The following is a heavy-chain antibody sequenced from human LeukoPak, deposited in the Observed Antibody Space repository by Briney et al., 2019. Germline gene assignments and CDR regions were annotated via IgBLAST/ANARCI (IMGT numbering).Heavy chain of an antibody. CDR2: IHNDGST. Sequence: GGSLRLSCVASGFTLKNAWMSWVRQAPGKGLEWVSVIHNDGSTYYADSVKGRFTISRDNSKNTLYLLMSSLRAEDTAVYYCASLTTVWGQGTLVTVSS. D-gene: IGHD1-1*01. CDR3: ASLTTV. CDR1: GFTLKNAW. J-gene: IGHJ4*02. V-gene: IGHV3-66*01.